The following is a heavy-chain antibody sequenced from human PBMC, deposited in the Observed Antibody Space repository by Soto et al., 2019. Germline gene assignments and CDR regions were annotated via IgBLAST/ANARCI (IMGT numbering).Heavy chain of an antibody. CDR1: GGSISNGGYY. V-gene: IGHV4-31*03. CDR2: IYYSGST. CDR3: ARDRNGPYDC. J-gene: IGHJ4*02. D-gene: IGHD2-8*01. Sequence: TLSLTCTVSGGSISNGGYYWSWIRQHPGKGLEWIGYIYYSGSTYYNPSLKGRATISVDTSKNQFSLKLNSVTAADTAVFYCARDRNGPYDCWGQGTRVTVSS.